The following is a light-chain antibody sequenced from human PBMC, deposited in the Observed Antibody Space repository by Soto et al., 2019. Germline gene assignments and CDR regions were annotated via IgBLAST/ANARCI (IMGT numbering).Light chain of an antibody. J-gene: IGKJ2*01. CDR3: QQRSNWPPYT. V-gene: IGKV3-11*01. Sequence: EIVLTQSPATLSLSPGERATLSCRASQSVSSYLAWYQQKPGQAPRPLIYDASNRATGIPARFSGSGSGTDFPLTISSLEPEDFAVYYCQQRSNWPPYTFGQGTKLEIK. CDR1: QSVSSY. CDR2: DAS.